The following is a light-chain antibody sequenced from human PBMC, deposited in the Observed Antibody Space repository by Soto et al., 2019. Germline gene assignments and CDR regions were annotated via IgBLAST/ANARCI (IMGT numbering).Light chain of an antibody. CDR1: QSVSSSY. CDR2: GAS. J-gene: IGKJ1*01. Sequence: EIVLTQSPGTLSLSPGERATLSCRASQSVSSSYLAWYQQKPGQAPRLLIYGASSRATGIPDRFSGRGSGSDFTLTISRLEPEDFAVYYCQQYGSAPWTVGQGTNVEIK. CDR3: QQYGSAPWT. V-gene: IGKV3-20*01.